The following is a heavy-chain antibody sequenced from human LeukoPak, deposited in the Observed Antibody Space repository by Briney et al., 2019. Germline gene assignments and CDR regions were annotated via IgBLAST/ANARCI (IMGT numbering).Heavy chain of an antibody. CDR3: ARPINYYDSSGLVDY. V-gene: IGHV3-53*01. J-gene: IGHJ4*02. Sequence: GGSLRLSCAASGFTVSSNYMSWVRQAPGKGLEWVSVIYSGGSTYYADSVKGRFTISRDNSKNTLYLQMNSLRAEDTAVYYCARPINYYDSSGLVDYWGQGTLVTVSS. CDR2: IYSGGST. CDR1: GFTVSSNY. D-gene: IGHD3-22*01.